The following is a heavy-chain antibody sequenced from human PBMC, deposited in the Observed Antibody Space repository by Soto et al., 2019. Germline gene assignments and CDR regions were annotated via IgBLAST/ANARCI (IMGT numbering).Heavy chain of an antibody. V-gene: IGHV4-61*01. CDR2: IYSTGST. CDR1: GDSVSSGRYY. D-gene: IGHD5-12*01. J-gene: IGHJ4*02. CDR3: ARDGDGYKY. Sequence: QVQLQESGPGLVKPSEPLSLTCSVSGDSVSSGRYYWSWIRQPPGKGLEWIGYIYSTGSTSYNHARKRRVTISVDTSKNQFSLRLSYVTAADTAVYYCARDGDGYKYWGQGTLVTVAS.